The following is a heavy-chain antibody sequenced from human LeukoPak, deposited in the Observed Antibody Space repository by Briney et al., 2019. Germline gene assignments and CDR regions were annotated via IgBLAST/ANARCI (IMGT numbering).Heavy chain of an antibody. V-gene: IGHV3-48*04. CDR1: GSTVSTLN. D-gene: IGHD3-22*01. CDR3: AKGHSGIARYYEGYDC. CDR2: ISSSSSPI. Sequence: GGSLSPSCAASGSTVSTLNMNWVRQAPGKGLEWISYISSSSSPIYYADSVKGRFTISRDNSKNSLYQEMASLGTEDTAFYYCAKGHSGIARYYEGYDCWGQGTLVTVSS. J-gene: IGHJ4*02.